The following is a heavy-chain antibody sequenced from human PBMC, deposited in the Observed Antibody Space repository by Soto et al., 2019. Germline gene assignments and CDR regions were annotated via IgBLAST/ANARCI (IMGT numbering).Heavy chain of an antibody. CDR3: ARGEGRSGSYLGY. V-gene: IGHV1-8*01. Sequence: QVQLVQSGAEVKKPGASVKVACKASGYTFTSYDINWVRQATGQGLEWMGWMNPNSGNTGYAQKFQGRVTMTRNTSLRTAYRELGSLRSEDTAVYYCARGEGRSGSYLGYWGQGTLVTVSS. CDR1: GYTFTSYD. D-gene: IGHD1-26*01. J-gene: IGHJ4*02. CDR2: MNPNSGNT.